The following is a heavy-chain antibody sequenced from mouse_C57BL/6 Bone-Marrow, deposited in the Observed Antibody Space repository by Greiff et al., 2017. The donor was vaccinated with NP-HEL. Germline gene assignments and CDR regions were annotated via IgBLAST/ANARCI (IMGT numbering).Heavy chain of an antibody. CDR1: GFTFSDYY. CDR3: ARTIYDGYYAYAY. CDR2: ISNGGGST. D-gene: IGHD2-3*01. V-gene: IGHV5-12*01. Sequence: EVQGVESGGGLVQPGGSLKLSCAASGFTFSDYYMYWVRQTPEKRLEWVAYISNGGGSTYYPDTVKGRFTISRDNAKNTLYLQMSRLKSEDTAMYYCARTIYDGYYAYAYWGQGTLVTVSA. J-gene: IGHJ3*01.